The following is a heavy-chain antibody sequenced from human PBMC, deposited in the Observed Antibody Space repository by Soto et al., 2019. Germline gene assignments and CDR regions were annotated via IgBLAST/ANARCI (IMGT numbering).Heavy chain of an antibody. V-gene: IGHV3-72*01. D-gene: IGHD3-3*02. J-gene: IGHJ4*02. CDR1: GFTFTDHY. CDR2: IRNRANGYTT. Sequence: GGSLRLSCAASGFTFTDHYMDWVRQAPGKGLEWVGRIRNRANGYTTFYAASVQGRFTVSRDDSKNSLSLQMNSLIIEDTAVYYCSRGVIISGMYMKPLDHPGQGTLVTVSS. CDR3: SRGVIISGMYMKPLDH.